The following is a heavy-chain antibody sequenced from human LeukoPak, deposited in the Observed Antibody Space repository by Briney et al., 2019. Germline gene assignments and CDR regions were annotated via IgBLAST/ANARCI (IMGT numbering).Heavy chain of an antibody. D-gene: IGHD1-1*01. J-gene: IGHJ4*02. CDR1: GFSFSSYA. CDR2: ISNDGNNK. CDR3: ARDPVSTGLQINSDY. Sequence: GGSLRLSCAASGFSFSSYAVHWVRQTPGKGLEWVAVISNDGNNKYYADSVKGRFTISRDNSRYTLYLQMNSLRVEDTAVYYCARDPVSTGLQINSDYWGQGTLVTVSS. V-gene: IGHV3-30-3*01.